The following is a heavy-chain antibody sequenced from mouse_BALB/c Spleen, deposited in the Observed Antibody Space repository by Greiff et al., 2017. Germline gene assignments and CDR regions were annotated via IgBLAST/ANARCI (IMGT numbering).Heavy chain of an antibody. D-gene: IGHD2-3*01. CDR1: GFTFTDYY. CDR3: ARVDGYYGAMDY. V-gene: IGHV7-3*02. J-gene: IGHJ4*01. CDR2: IRNKANGYTT. Sequence: EVMLVDSGGGLVQPGGSLRLSCATSGFTFTDYYMSWVRQPPVKALEWLGCIRNKANGYTTEYSASVKGRFTISRDNSQSILYLQMNTLRAEDSASDYCARVDGYYGAMDYGGQGTSVTVSS.